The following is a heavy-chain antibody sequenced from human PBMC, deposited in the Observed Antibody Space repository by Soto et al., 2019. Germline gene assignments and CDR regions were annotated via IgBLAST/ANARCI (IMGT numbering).Heavy chain of an antibody. CDR1: GVGFSNYG. CDR2: ISASGDST. Sequence: VHLLESGGGLVQPGGSLKLSCATSGVGFSNYGMSWVRQAPGKGLEWVSGISASGDSTYYADPVKGRFTISGDNSKRTLYLQMYSLRAEDTAIYYCATDPRGPDYWGQGTQVTVS. V-gene: IGHV3-23*01. J-gene: IGHJ4*02. CDR3: ATDPRGPDY.